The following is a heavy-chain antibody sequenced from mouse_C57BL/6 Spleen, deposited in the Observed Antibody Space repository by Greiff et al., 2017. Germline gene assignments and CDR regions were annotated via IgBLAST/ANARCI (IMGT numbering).Heavy chain of an antibody. D-gene: IGHD1-3*01. CDR3: ASSGQVCAY. CDR2: IDPSDSYT. J-gene: IGHJ3*01. Sequence: QVQLQQPGAELVKPGASVKLSCKASGYTFTSYWMQWVKQRPGQGLEWIGEIDPSDSYTNYNQKFKGKATLTVDTSSSTAYMQLSSLTSEDSAVYYCASSGQVCAYWGQGTLVTVSA. CDR1: GYTFTSYW. V-gene: IGHV1-50*01.